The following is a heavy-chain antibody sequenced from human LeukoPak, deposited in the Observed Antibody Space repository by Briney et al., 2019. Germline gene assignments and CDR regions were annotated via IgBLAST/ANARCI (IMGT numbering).Heavy chain of an antibody. CDR1: GGSISSSNYY. D-gene: IGHD2-15*01. CDR3: ARVGGGGGYYLDY. CDR2: IYYSGST. V-gene: IGHV4-61*01. Sequence: SETLSLTCTVSGGSISSSNYYWSWIRQPPGKGLEWIGYIYYSGSTNYNPSLKSRVTISVDTSKNQFSLKLSSVTAADTAVYYCARVGGGGGYYLDYWGQGTLVTVSS. J-gene: IGHJ4*02.